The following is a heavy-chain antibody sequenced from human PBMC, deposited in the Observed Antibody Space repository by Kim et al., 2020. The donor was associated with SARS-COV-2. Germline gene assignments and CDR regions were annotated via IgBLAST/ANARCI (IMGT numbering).Heavy chain of an antibody. CDR3: AGAYCSDGHCYSLALDY. CDR1: GFTFSNYA. Sequence: GGSLRLSCAASGFTFSNYAMSWVRQAPGKGLEWVSAISTTSSHIYYVDSVKGRFTISRDNSRDTLYLQMNSLRAEDAAVYFCAGAYCSDGHCYSLALDYWGQGGLVTVSS. D-gene: IGHD2-15*01. V-gene: IGHV3-23*01. CDR2: ISTTSSHI. J-gene: IGHJ4*02.